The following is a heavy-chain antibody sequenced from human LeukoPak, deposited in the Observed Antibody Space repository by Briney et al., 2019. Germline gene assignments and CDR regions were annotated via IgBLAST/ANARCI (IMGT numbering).Heavy chain of an antibody. CDR1: GYTFTGYY. CDR2: INPNSGGT. Sequence: ASVKVSCKGSGYTFTGYYMHRVRQAPGQGLEWMGWINPNSGGTNYAQKFQGRVTMTRDTSISTAYMELSRLRSDDTAVYYCAREFFLADLVGATHLDYWGQGTLVTVSS. J-gene: IGHJ4*02. V-gene: IGHV1-2*02. D-gene: IGHD1-26*01. CDR3: AREFFLADLVGATHLDY.